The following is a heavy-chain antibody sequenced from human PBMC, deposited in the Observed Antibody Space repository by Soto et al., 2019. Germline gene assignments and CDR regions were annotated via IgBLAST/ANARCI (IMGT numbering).Heavy chain of an antibody. CDR2: IKKDGSEK. CDR3: FNVAFGY. J-gene: IGHJ4*02. CDR1: GFTFSSYW. Sequence: PGGSLRLSCAASGFTFSSYWMHWVRQAPGKGLEWVANIKKDGSEKYCADSVKGRFTISRDNAKNSLYLQMDSLRVEDTALYYCFNVAFGYWGRGTLVTVSS. V-gene: IGHV3-7*01.